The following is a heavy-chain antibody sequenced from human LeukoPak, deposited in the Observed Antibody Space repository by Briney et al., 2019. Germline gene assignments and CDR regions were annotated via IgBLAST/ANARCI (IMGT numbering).Heavy chain of an antibody. J-gene: IGHJ2*01. CDR2: IVVGSGNT. D-gene: IGHD3-10*01. CDR1: GFTFTSSA. CDR3: AADRGGPGARASIWYFDL. Sequence: SVKVSCKASGFTFTSSAMQWVRQARGQRLEWIGWIVVGSGNTNYAQKFQERVTITRDMSTSTAYMELSSLRSEDTAVYYCAADRGGPGARASIWYFDLWGRRTLVTVSS. V-gene: IGHV1-58*02.